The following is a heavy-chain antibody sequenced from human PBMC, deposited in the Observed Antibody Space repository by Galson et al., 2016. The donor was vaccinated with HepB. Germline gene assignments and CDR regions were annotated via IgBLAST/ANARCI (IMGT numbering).Heavy chain of an antibody. CDR1: GDSVADNSA. J-gene: IGHJ3*02. V-gene: IGHV6-1*01. D-gene: IGHD3-10*01. CDR2: TYFRAQWYS. CDR3: ARDEGYASGSYFTTDGFDI. Sequence: CAISGDSVADNSAWNWIRQSPSRGLEWLGRTYFRAQWYSDYEESVKSRLTINVDTSKNQFSLQLRSVTPEDTAVYYCARDEGYASGSYFTTDGFDIWGQGTMVTVSS.